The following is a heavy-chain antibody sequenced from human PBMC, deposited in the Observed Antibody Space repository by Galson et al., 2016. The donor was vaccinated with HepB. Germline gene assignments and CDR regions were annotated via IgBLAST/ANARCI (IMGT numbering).Heavy chain of an antibody. D-gene: IGHD6-13*01. CDR3: ARDSRSWPNGMDV. CDR2: INPNSGGT. Sequence: SVKVSCKASGYTFTGYYLHWVRQAPGQGLEWMGWINPNSGGTNSAQKFQGRVTMTRDTSISTDYMELSRLRYDDTAVYYCARDSRSWPNGMDVWGQGTTVTVSS. CDR1: GYTFTGYY. V-gene: IGHV1-2*02. J-gene: IGHJ6*02.